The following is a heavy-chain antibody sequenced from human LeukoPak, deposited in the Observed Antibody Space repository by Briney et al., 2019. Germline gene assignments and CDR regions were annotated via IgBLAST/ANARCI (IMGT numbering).Heavy chain of an antibody. CDR2: FDGSGDGT. V-gene: IGHV3-23*01. Sequence: GGSLRLSCAASGFTFSDYAMSWVRQAPGKGLEWVSGFDGSGDGTYYVDSVKGRFTISRDNSKNTLYLQMNSLRAEDTALYYCAKEAHYPHMGTYLVTIDSWGQGTLVTVSS. D-gene: IGHD3-9*01. J-gene: IGHJ4*02. CDR1: GFTFSDYA. CDR3: AKEAHYPHMGTYLVTIDS.